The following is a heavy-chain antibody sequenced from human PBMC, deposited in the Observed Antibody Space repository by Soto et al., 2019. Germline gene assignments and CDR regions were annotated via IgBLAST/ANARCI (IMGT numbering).Heavy chain of an antibody. CDR3: AREGGNSGVPCEYYYGMDV. J-gene: IGHJ6*02. V-gene: IGHV1-18*01. D-gene: IGHD4-4*01. CDR2: ISAYNGNT. CDR1: GYTLTSHG. Sequence: QVQLVQSGAEVKKPGASVKVSCKASGYTLTSHGISWVRQAPGQGLEWMGWISAYNGNTNYAQKLQGRVTMTTDTSTSTDYMELRSLRSDDTAVYYCAREGGNSGVPCEYYYGMDVWGQGTTVTVSS.